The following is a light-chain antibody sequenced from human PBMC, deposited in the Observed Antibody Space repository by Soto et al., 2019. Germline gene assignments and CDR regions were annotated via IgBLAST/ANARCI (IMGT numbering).Light chain of an antibody. CDR3: QHYDSPPFT. CDR1: QGISNY. J-gene: IGKJ3*01. Sequence: DIPMTQSPSSLSAFVGDSVTFTCRASQGISNYLAWYHQKPGKVPKLLVYAASTLHAQVPSRISGSGSGTEFTLTISSLQPEDVGTYYCQHYDSPPFTFGPGTKLEIK. V-gene: IGKV1-27*01. CDR2: AAS.